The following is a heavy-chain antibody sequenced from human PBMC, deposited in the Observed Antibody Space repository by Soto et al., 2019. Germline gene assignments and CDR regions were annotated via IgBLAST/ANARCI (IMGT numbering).Heavy chain of an antibody. V-gene: IGHV3-30*18. D-gene: IGHD3-9*01. CDR3: AKAPYDILTGYYNVWFDH. CDR1: GFTFSSYG. Sequence: GGSLRLSCAASGFTFSSYGMHWVRQAPGKGLERVAVVSYDGSDKSYADSVKGRFTISRDSSKNTLYLQMNSLRAEDTAVYYCAKAPYDILTGYYNVWFDHWGQGTLVTVSS. J-gene: IGHJ5*02. CDR2: VSYDGSDK.